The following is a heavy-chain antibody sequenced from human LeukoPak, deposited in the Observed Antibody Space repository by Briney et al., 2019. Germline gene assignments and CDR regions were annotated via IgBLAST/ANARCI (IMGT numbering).Heavy chain of an antibody. Sequence: SVKVSCKASGGTFSSYVITWVRQAPGQGLEWMGGMIPMFGTADYAQKFQGRVTITADESTSTAYMQLSSLRSEDTAVYYCARGRHYYDSSDYYYEGDAFDIWGQGTMVTVSS. CDR3: ARGRHYYDSSDYYYEGDAFDI. V-gene: IGHV1-69*13. CDR1: GGTFSSYV. D-gene: IGHD3-22*01. J-gene: IGHJ3*02. CDR2: MIPMFGTA.